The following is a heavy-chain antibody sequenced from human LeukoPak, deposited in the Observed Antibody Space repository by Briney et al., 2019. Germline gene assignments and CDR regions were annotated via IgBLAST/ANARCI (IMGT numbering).Heavy chain of an antibody. J-gene: IGHJ5*02. D-gene: IGHD6-13*01. V-gene: IGHV4-59*01. CDR3: ARGRYSSSWYVWFDP. CDR2: NYYSGSS. CDR1: SGSISSYH. Sequence: PSETVSLTCTVSSGSISSYHWIWIRQPPGKALEWFGYNYYSGSSNNNHSHKSRVRISVDTAKDQYSLKLSSVTAADTAVYYCARGRYSSSWYVWFDPWGQGTLVTVSS.